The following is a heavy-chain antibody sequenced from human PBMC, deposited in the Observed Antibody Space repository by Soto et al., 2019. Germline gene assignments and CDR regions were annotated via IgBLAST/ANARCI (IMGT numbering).Heavy chain of an antibody. D-gene: IGHD5-12*01. Sequence: GGSLRLSCAASGFTFSDYYMSWIRQAPGKGLEWVSYISSSSTYTNYADSVKGRFTISRDNAKNSLYLQMNSLRAEDTAVYYCARDHHRYSGYDYVDYWGQGTLVTVSS. CDR2: ISSSSTYT. J-gene: IGHJ4*02. V-gene: IGHV3-11*05. CDR1: GFTFSDYY. CDR3: ARDHHRYSGYDYVDY.